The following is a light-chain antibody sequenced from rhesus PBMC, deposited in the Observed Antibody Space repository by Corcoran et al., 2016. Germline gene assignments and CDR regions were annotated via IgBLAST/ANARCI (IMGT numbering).Light chain of an antibody. Sequence: ETVMTQSPATLSLSPGERATPSCRVSQSVGSYLAWYTQTPGQAPRLLIDGATSRATGIPDRFSCSGSGTEFTLTLSSLEPEDVAIYYCKKRSNLWAFGPGTKVEIE. CDR1: QSVGSY. CDR2: GAT. J-gene: IGKJ1*01. V-gene: IGKV3-24*04. CDR3: KKRSNLWA.